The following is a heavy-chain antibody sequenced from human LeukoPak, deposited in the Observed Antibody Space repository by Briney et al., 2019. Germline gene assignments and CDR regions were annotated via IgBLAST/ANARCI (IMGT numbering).Heavy chain of an antibody. V-gene: IGHV4-31*03. CDR1: GGSISSGGYY. CDR2: IYYSGST. Sequence: SQTLSLTCTVSGGSISSGGYYWSWTRQHPGKGLEWIGYIYYSGSTYYNPSLKSRVTISVDTSKNQFSLKLSSVTAADTAVYYCARGHSYGYDYWGQGTLVTVSS. D-gene: IGHD5-18*01. J-gene: IGHJ4*02. CDR3: ARGHSYGYDY.